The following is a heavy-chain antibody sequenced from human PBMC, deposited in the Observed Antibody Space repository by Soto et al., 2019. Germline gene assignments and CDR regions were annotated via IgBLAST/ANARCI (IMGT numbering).Heavy chain of an antibody. CDR1: GASISGGDYY. Sequence: QVQLQESGPGLVKPSQTLSLTCTVSGASISGGDYYWTWIRQPPGKGLEWIGSIDYTGHTYSNPPPESRLSISVDPSNNQFALRLTSVTAPDTAIYYCARATYDSSTYYLDYWGQGTLVTVSS. CDR2: IDYTGHT. V-gene: IGHV4-30-4*01. D-gene: IGHD3-22*01. J-gene: IGHJ4*02. CDR3: ARATYDSSTYYLDY.